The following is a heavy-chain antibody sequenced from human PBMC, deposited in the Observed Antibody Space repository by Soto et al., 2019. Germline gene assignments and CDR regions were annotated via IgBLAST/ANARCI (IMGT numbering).Heavy chain of an antibody. V-gene: IGHV1-18*01. J-gene: IGHJ6*02. CDR1: GYTFTIYG. Sequence: QVQLVQSGGEVKKPGASVKVSCKASGYTFTIYGINWVRQAPGQGLEWMGWIRPDNGNTNYAQRLQGRVTMTTDTSTSTAEKELSSLRSDYTAVYYFARALGYSGYAGMDVWGQGTTVTVSS. CDR3: ARALGYSGYAGMDV. CDR2: IRPDNGNT. D-gene: IGHD5-12*01.